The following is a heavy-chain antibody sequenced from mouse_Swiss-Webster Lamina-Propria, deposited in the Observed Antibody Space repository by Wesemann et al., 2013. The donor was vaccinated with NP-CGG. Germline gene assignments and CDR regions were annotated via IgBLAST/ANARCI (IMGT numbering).Heavy chain of an antibody. D-gene: IGHD2-3*01. J-gene: IGHJ4*01. CDR3: ARDDGYYAMDY. CDR2: ISYSGST. CDR1: GYSITSDYA. V-gene: IGHV3-2*02. Sequence: DVQLQESGPGLVKPSQSLSLTCTVTGYSITSDYAWNWIRQFPGNKLEWMGYISYSGSTSYNPSLKSRISITRDTSKNQFFLQLNSVTTEDTATYYCARDDGYYAMDYWGQGNLSHRLL.